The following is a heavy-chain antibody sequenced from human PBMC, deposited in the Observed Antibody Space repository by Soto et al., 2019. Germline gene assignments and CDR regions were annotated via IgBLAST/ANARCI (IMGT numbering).Heavy chain of an antibody. CDR2: ISSSSSTI. J-gene: IGHJ5*02. CDR3: VRLGGYDYNWFAP. D-gene: IGHD5-12*01. Sequence: GGSLRLSCAASGFTFSSYSMNWVRQAPGKGLEWVSYISSSSSTIYYADSVKGRFTISRDNAKNSLYLQMNSLRAEDTAVYYCVRLGGYDYNWFAPWGQGTLVTVSS. V-gene: IGHV3-48*01. CDR1: GFTFSSYS.